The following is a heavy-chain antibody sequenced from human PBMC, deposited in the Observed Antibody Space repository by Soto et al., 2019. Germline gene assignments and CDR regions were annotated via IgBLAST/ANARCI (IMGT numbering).Heavy chain of an antibody. CDR2: IIPIFGTA. D-gene: IGHD4-17*01. CDR1: GGTFSSYA. Sequence: QVQLVQSGAEVKKLGSSVKVSCKASGGTFSSYAISWVRQAPGQGLEWMGGIIPIFGTANYAQKFQGRVTITADESTSTAYMELSSLRSEDTAVYYCARDSPATVTTSALDYWGQGTLVTVSS. J-gene: IGHJ4*02. V-gene: IGHV1-69*01. CDR3: ARDSPATVTTSALDY.